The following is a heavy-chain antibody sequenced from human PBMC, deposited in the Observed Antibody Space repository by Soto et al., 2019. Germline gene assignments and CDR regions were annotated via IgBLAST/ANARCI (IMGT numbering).Heavy chain of an antibody. CDR1: GYSFTSYY. J-gene: IGHJ1*01. Sequence: GASVKVSCKASGYSFTSYYMHWVRQSPGQGIEWMGIINPSGGSTSYAQKFQGRVTMTRDTSTSTVYMELSSLRSEDTAVYYCAREGGRGYYDIFFYCHVTARDVHYF. CDR2: INPSGGST. D-gene: IGHD3-22*01. CDR3: AREGGRGYYDIFFYCHVTARDVHYF. V-gene: IGHV1-46*03.